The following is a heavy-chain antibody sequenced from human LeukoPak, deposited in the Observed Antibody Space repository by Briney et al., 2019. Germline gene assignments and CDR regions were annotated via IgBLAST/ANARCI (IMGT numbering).Heavy chain of an antibody. CDR1: GFTFSTYA. V-gene: IGHV3-30-3*02. CDR3: ARVLEWGPLEPSDI. CDR2: ISYDGSNK. Sequence: GGSLRLSCAASGFTFSTYAMHWVRQAPGKGLEWVAVISYDGSNKYYADSVKGRFTISRDNSKNTLYLQMNSLRAEDTAVYYCARVLEWGPLEPSDIWGQGTMVTVSS. D-gene: IGHD3-3*01. J-gene: IGHJ3*02.